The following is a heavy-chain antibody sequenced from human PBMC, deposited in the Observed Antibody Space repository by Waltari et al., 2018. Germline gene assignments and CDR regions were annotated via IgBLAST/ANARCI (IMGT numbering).Heavy chain of an antibody. D-gene: IGHD6-13*01. CDR2: RYHSGST. J-gene: IGHJ4*02. Sequence: QVQLQESGPGLVKPSETLSLTCAVSGYSISSGYYWGWIRQPPGKGLEWIGSRYHSGSTDYNPALKSRVTISVDTSKNQFSLKLSSVTAADTAVYYWARDGRGYSSSWYPFFDYWGQGTLVTVSS. CDR3: ARDGRGYSSSWYPFFDY. CDR1: GYSISSGYY. V-gene: IGHV4-38-2*02.